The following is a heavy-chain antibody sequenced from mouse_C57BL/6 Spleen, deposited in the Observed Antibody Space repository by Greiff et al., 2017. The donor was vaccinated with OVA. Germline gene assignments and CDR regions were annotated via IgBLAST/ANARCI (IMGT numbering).Heavy chain of an antibody. CDR3: ANLYYDYDY. CDR1: GYTFTDYE. D-gene: IGHD2-4*01. Sequence: VKLVESGAELVRPGASVTLSCKASGYTFTDYEMHWVKQTPVHGLEWIGAIDPETGGTAYNQKFKGKAILTADKSSSTAYMELRSLTSEDSAVYYCANLYYDYDYWGQGTTLTVSS. J-gene: IGHJ2*01. V-gene: IGHV1-15*01. CDR2: IDPETGGT.